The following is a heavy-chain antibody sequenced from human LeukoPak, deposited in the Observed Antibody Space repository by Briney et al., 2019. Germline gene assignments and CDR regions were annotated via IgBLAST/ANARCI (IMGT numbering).Heavy chain of an antibody. Sequence: ASVKVSCKASGYTFTGYYMHWVRQAPGQGLEWMGWINPNSGGTNYAQKFQGRVTMTRDTSISIAYMELSRLRSDDTAVYYCARDGTGYCSGGSCYGGAFDIWGQGTMVTVSS. CDR2: INPNSGGT. CDR3: ARDGTGYCSGGSCYGGAFDI. J-gene: IGHJ3*02. CDR1: GYTFTGYY. V-gene: IGHV1-2*02. D-gene: IGHD2-15*01.